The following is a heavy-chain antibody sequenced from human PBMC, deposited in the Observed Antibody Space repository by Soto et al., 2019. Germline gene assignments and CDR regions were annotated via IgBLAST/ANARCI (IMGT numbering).Heavy chain of an antibody. D-gene: IGHD2-21*02. J-gene: IGHJ1*01. Sequence: EVQLLESGGGLVQPGGSLRLSCAASGFTFSSYAMSWVRQAPGKGLEWVSSISGSGSSTYYTDSVKGRFTISRDNSKNTLWLQMNSLRAEDTAVYYCADAGGDVAECFHHWGQGILVTVSS. V-gene: IGHV3-23*01. CDR1: GFTFSSYA. CDR3: ADAGGDVAECFHH. CDR2: ISGSGSST.